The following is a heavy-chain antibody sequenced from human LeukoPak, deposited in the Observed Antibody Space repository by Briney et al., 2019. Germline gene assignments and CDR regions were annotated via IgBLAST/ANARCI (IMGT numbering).Heavy chain of an antibody. CDR2: ITSTGTYI. CDR3: ARGMIVDPRWFDP. Sequence: GGSLRLSCAASGFSFSDYNMNWVRQAPGKALEWVSSITSTGTYIFYGDSVKGRFTISRDNAKNSLYLQMNSLRAEDTAVYYCARGMIVDPRWFDPWGQGTLVTVSS. D-gene: IGHD3-22*01. J-gene: IGHJ5*02. CDR1: GFSFSDYN. V-gene: IGHV3-21*01.